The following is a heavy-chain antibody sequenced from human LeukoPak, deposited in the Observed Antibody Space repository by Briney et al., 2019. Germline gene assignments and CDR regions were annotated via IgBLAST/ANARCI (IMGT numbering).Heavy chain of an antibody. D-gene: IGHD4-17*01. V-gene: IGHV4-59*08. Sequence: SETLSLTCTVSGGSISSYYWSWIRQPPGKGLEWIGYIYYSGSTNYNPSLKSRVTISVDTSKNQFSLKLSSVTAADTAVYYCARHGPRGGDYVPPQHWGQGTLVTVSS. CDR2: IYYSGST. J-gene: IGHJ4*02. CDR3: ARHGPRGGDYVPPQH. CDR1: GGSISSYY.